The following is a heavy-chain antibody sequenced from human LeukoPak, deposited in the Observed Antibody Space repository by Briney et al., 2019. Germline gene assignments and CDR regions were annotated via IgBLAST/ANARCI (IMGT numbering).Heavy chain of an antibody. CDR3: AGEEGATEYFQH. D-gene: IGHD1-26*01. V-gene: IGHV4-59*01. CDR2: IYYSGST. J-gene: IGHJ1*01. Sequence: PSETLSLTCTVSGGSISSYYWSWIRQPQGKGLEWIGYIYYSGSTNYNPSLKSRVTISVDTSKNQFSLKLSSVTAADTAVYYCAGEEGATEYFQHWGQGTLVTVSS. CDR1: GGSISSYY.